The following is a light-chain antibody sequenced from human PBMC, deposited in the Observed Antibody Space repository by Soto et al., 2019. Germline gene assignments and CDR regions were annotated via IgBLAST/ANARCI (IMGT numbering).Light chain of an antibody. Sequence: QSALTQPRSVSGSPGQSVTISCTGNSSDVGGYKYVSWYQQHPGKAPKLMIYDVSKRPSGVPDRFSGSKSGNTASLTISGLQAEDEADYYCCSYAGSYTKVFGGGTKLTVL. CDR2: DVS. J-gene: IGLJ2*01. CDR1: SSDVGGYKY. CDR3: CSYAGSYTKV. V-gene: IGLV2-11*01.